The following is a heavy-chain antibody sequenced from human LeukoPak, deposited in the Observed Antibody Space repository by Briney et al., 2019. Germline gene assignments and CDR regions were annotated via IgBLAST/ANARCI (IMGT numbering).Heavy chain of an antibody. CDR2: ISAYNGNT. D-gene: IGHD1-1*01. CDR3: ARGVGQTTGTTGGYYFDF. Sequence: ASVTVSCKASGYTFTNYGITWVRQPPGQGLEWMGWISAYNGNTNYEQKCQGRVTMTTDTSTTTAYMELRSLRSDDTAVYYCARGVGQTTGTTGGYYFDFWGQGTLVTVSS. J-gene: IGHJ4*02. CDR1: GYTFTNYG. V-gene: IGHV1-18*01.